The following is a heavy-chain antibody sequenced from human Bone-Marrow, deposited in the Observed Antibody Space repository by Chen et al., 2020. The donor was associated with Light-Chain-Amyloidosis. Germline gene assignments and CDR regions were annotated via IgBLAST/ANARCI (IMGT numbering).Heavy chain of an antibody. J-gene: IGHJ6*02. CDR2: ITHSGST. Sequence: QVQLQESGPGLVKPSETLSLTCDVYGGSFSDYSWTWIRQSPGTGLEWIGKITHSGSTKYNPSLKSRVTMSVDTSKNQFSLKMNSVTAADTAVYYCVRDTYDSSTYYTYRSMDVWGQGTTVTVSS. D-gene: IGHD3-22*01. CDR3: VRDTYDSSTYYTYRSMDV. CDR1: GGSFSDYS. V-gene: IGHV4-34*10.